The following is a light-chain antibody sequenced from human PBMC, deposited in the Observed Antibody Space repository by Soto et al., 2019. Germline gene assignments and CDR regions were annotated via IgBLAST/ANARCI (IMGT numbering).Light chain of an antibody. CDR3: QHYNGY. CDR1: QSISTW. V-gene: IGKV1-5*01. CDR2: DAS. Sequence: DIQMTQSPSTLSASVRDRVTITCRASQSISTWLAWYQQKPGKAPEVLIYDASSLKSGVPSRFSGSGSGTEFTLTISSLQPDDFATYYCQHYNGYFGQGTKLEIK. J-gene: IGKJ2*01.